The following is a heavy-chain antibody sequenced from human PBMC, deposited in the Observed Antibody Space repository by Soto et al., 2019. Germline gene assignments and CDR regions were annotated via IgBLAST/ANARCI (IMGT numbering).Heavy chain of an antibody. Sequence: PSETLSLTCTVSGGSVSSDSYYWSWIRQPPGKGLEWIGYIYYSGSTNYNPSLKSRVTVSVDTSKNQFSLKLSSVTAADTAVYYCARDPGSLGGFDPWGQGTLVTVSS. CDR1: GGSVSSDSYY. CDR3: ARDPGSLGGFDP. D-gene: IGHD6-19*01. J-gene: IGHJ5*02. V-gene: IGHV4-61*01. CDR2: IYYSGST.